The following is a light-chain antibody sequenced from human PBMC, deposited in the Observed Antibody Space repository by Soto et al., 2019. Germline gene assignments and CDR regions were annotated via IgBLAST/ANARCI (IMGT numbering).Light chain of an antibody. CDR3: QQYKAYPYT. Sequence: DIQMTQSPSTLSASLGDRVTISCRASQSIDRLLAWYQQMPGKAPHLLIYTTSSLEGGVPSRFSGSGSGTEFTLTISGLQTDDFATYYCQQYKAYPYTFAQGTKVDI. J-gene: IGKJ2*01. CDR1: QSIDRL. CDR2: TTS. V-gene: IGKV1-5*03.